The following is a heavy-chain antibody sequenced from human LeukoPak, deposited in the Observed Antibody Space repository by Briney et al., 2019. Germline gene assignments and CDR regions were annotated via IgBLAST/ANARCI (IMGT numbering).Heavy chain of an antibody. J-gene: IGHJ4*02. D-gene: IGHD6-19*01. CDR3: ATIRGGSGWYCDN. CDR1: GGSISSSTSY. CDR2: VHYSGST. Sequence: SETLSLTCTVSGGSISSSTSYWGWFRQPPGKGLEWISGVHYSGSTYYNPSLQSRFTISVDTSKNQFSLNLTSVTAADTAFYYCATIRGGSGWYCDNWGQGTPVTVSS. V-gene: IGHV4-39*07.